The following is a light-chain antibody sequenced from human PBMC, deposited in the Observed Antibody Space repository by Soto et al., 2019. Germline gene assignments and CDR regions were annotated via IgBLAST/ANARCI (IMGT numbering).Light chain of an antibody. J-gene: IGKJ4*01. CDR2: GAS. CDR3: QQYGISPPFA. Sequence: EIGLTQSPGTLSLSPGERAILSCRASQGVSSSYFAWYQQKPGQAPRLLIYGASSRATGMPDRFSGGGSGTDFTLTISRLEPEDFAVYYCQQYGISPPFAFGGGTRVEIK. CDR1: QGVSSSY. V-gene: IGKV3-20*01.